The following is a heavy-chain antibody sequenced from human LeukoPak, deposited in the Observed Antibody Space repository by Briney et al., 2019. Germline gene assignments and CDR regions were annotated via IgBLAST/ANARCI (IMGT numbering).Heavy chain of an antibody. CDR3: ARVGNEHWFDP. Sequence: GASVKVSCKASGYTFTRYDINGVGQAAGQAREWMGGMNPNSGNTGYAQKFQGRVTMTRNPSIRTAYMELSSLRSDDTAVYYCARVGNEHWFDPWGQGTLVTVSS. J-gene: IGHJ5*02. V-gene: IGHV1-8*01. CDR1: GYTFTRYD. CDR2: MNPNSGNT. D-gene: IGHD7-27*01.